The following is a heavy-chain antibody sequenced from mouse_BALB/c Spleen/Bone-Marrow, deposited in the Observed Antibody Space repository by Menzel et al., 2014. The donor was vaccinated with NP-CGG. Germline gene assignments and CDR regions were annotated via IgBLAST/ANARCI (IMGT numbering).Heavy chain of an antibody. CDR3: ARSDGYRALDY. V-gene: IGHV1-82*01. J-gene: IGHJ4*01. CDR2: IYPGDGDT. D-gene: IGHD2-3*01. Sequence: QVQLQQSGLELVKPGASVKISCKASGYAFSSSWMNWVKQRPGQGLEWIGRIYPGDGDTHYNGKFKGKATLTADKSSSTAYMHLSSLTSVDSAVYFCARSDGYRALDYWNQRTSVAISS. CDR1: GYAFSSSW.